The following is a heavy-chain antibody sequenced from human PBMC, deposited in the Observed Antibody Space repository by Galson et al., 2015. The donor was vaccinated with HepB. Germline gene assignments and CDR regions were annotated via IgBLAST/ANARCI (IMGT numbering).Heavy chain of an antibody. CDR2: ISAYNGNT. CDR1: GYTFTSYG. Sequence: SVKVSCKASGYTFTSYGISWVRQAPGQGLEWMGWISAYNGNTNYAQELQGRVTMTTDTSTSTAYMELRSLRSDDTAVYYCARYQYCSGGSCYWGPPYGMDVWGQGTTVTVSS. D-gene: IGHD2-15*01. CDR3: ARYQYCSGGSCYWGPPYGMDV. V-gene: IGHV1-18*04. J-gene: IGHJ6*02.